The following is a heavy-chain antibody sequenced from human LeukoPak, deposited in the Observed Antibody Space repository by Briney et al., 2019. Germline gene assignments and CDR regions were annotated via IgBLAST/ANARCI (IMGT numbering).Heavy chain of an antibody. Sequence: GASVKVSCKASGYTFTSYDINWVRQATGQGLEWMGWMNPNSGNTGYTQKLQGRVTMTRNTSISTAYMELSSLRSEDTAVYYCAREDGSGTGAFDPWGQGTLVTVSS. V-gene: IGHV1-8*01. CDR1: GYTFTSYD. CDR3: AREDGSGTGAFDP. J-gene: IGHJ5*02. CDR2: MNPNSGNT. D-gene: IGHD3-10*01.